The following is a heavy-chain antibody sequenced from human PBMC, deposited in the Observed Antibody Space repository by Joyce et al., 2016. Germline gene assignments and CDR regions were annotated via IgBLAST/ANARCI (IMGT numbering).Heavy chain of an antibody. V-gene: IGHV3-7*01. Sequence: EVQLVESGGGLVQPGGSLRLSCAASGFTFSTTWMTWVRQSPGKGPEWVANIKPDGSEKYYVGSGKGRFTISRDNAKNSLSLLMNSLRVDDTAVYYCATGGGMDVWGQGTTVTVSS. CDR2: IKPDGSEK. CDR3: ATGGGMDV. CDR1: GFTFSTTW. J-gene: IGHJ6*02.